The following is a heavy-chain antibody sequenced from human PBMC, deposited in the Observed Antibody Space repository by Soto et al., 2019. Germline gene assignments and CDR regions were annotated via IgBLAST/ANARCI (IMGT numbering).Heavy chain of an antibody. D-gene: IGHD5-18*01. CDR3: LREGGYGSGRPHLAY. CDR2: IYYSGST. CDR1: GGSISRGGYY. Sequence: SETLSLTCTVSGGSISRGGYYWSWIRQHPGKGLEWIGYIYYSGSTYYNPSLKSRVTISVDTSKNQFSLKLSSVTAADTAVYYCLREGGYGSGRPHLAYPAQGTLVPVSS. J-gene: IGHJ4*02. V-gene: IGHV4-31*03.